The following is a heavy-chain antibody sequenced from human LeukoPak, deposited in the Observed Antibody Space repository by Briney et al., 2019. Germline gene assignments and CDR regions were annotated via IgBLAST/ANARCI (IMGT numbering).Heavy chain of an antibody. CDR2: ISAYNGNT. Sequence: ASVKVSCKASGYTFTSYGFSWVRQAPGQGLEWMGWISAYNGNTNYAQKLQGRVTMTTDTSTSTAYMELRSLRSDDTAVYYCARPASGVGAFDIWGQGTMVTVSS. V-gene: IGHV1-18*01. D-gene: IGHD1-26*01. CDR3: ARPASGVGAFDI. CDR1: GYTFTSYG. J-gene: IGHJ3*02.